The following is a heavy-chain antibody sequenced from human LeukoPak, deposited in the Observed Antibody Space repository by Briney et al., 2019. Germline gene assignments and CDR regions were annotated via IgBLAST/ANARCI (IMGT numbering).Heavy chain of an antibody. V-gene: IGHV1-2*06. J-gene: IGHJ5*02. CDR2: INPNSGGT. CDR3: ARLEGTAGENWFDP. CDR1: GYTFTGYY. D-gene: IGHD3-10*01. Sequence: GASVKVSCKASGYTFTGYYMHWVRQAPGQGLEWMGRINPNSGGTNYAQKFQGRVTMTRDTSISTAYMELSRLRSDDAAVYYCARLEGTAGENWFDPWGQGTLVTVSS.